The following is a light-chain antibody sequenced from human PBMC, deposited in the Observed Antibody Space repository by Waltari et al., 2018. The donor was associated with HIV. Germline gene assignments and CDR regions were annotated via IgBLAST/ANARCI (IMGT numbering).Light chain of an antibody. Sequence: DIQMTQSASTLTASVGDSVTITCRASQSISSWLAWYQQKPGKAPKLLIYKASSVESGVPSRFSGSGSGTEFTLTISSLQPDDFATYYCQQYNSYPYTFGQGTKLEIK. V-gene: IGKV1-5*03. CDR1: QSISSW. J-gene: IGKJ2*01. CDR3: QQYNSYPYT. CDR2: KAS.